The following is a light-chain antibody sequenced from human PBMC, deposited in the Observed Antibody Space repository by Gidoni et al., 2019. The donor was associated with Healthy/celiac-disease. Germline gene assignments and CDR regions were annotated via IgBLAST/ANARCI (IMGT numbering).Light chain of an antibody. Sequence: EIVLTQSPAALAVSLGERATINCKSSQSVLYSSNNKNYLAWYQQKPGQPPKLLIYWASTRESGVPDRFSGSGSGTDFTLTISSLQAEDVAVYYCQQYYSTPRTFGQGTKLEIK. CDR3: QQYYSTPRT. CDR1: QSVLYSSNNKNY. J-gene: IGKJ2*02. CDR2: WAS. V-gene: IGKV4-1*01.